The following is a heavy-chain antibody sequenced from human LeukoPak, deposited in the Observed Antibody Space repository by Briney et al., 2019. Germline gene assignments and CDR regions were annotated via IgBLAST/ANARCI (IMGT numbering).Heavy chain of an antibody. D-gene: IGHD5-24*01. CDR1: GFTFSSYA. V-gene: IGHV3-30-3*02. CDR3: YMGYNYS. J-gene: IGHJ4*02. Sequence: GGSLRLSCAASGFTFSSYAMHWVRQAPGKGLEWVAVISYDGSNKYYADSVKGRFTISRDNSKNTLYLQMSSLRAEDTAEYYCYMGYNYSWGQGTLVTVSS. CDR2: ISYDGSNK.